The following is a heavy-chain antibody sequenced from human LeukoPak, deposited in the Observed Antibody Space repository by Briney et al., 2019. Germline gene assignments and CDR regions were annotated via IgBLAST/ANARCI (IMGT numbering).Heavy chain of an antibody. Sequence: NASETLSLTCTVSGGSISSYYWSWIRQPPGKGLEWIGYIYYSGSTNYNPSLKSRVTISVDTSKNQFSLKLSSVTAADTAVYYCARSYANWGSDYYMDVWGKGTTVTVSS. J-gene: IGHJ6*03. CDR3: ARSYANWGSDYYMDV. D-gene: IGHD7-27*01. CDR2: IYYSGST. CDR1: GGSISSYY. V-gene: IGHV4-59*01.